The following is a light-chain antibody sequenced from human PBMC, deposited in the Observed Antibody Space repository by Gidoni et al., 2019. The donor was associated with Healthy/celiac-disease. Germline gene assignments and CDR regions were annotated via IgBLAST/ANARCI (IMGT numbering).Light chain of an antibody. CDR1: QDISNY. J-gene: IGKJ3*01. Sequence: DIQMTQSPSSLSASVGDRVTITCQASQDISNYLNWYQQKPGKAPKLLIYDASNFETGVPSRFSGSGSGTDFTFSISSLQPEDIATYYCQQYDNLPFTFXPXTKVXIK. CDR2: DAS. V-gene: IGKV1-33*01. CDR3: QQYDNLPFT.